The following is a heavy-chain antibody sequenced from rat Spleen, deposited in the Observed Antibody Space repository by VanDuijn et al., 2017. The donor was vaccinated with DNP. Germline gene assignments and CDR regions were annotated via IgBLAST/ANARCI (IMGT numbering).Heavy chain of an antibody. Sequence: QVQLKESGPGLVQPSQTLSLTCTVSGLPLTTNSIHWVRQPPGKGLEWVGAMWSGGGTNYNSAIKSRLSISRDTSKSQVFLKMNSLQTEDTGTYYCARHRVATPSDYFDYWGQGVMVTVSS. CDR1: GLPLTTNS. D-gene: IGHD1-3*01. CDR3: ARHRVATPSDYFDY. V-gene: IGHV2-1*01. J-gene: IGHJ2*01. CDR2: MWSGGGT.